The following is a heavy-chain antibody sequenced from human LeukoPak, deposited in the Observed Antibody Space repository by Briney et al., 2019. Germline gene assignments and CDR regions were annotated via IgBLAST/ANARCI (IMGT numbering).Heavy chain of an antibody. J-gene: IGHJ5*02. CDR3: ARDDGGYCSSTSCPYPYNWFDP. Sequence: GASVTVSFKASGYTFTSYYMHWVRQAPGQGLEWMGIINPSGGSTSYAQKFQGRVTMTRDMSTSTVYMELSSLRSEDTAVYYCARDDGGYCSSTSCPYPYNWFDPWGQGTLVTVSS. CDR2: INPSGGST. D-gene: IGHD2-2*01. V-gene: IGHV1-46*01. CDR1: GYTFTSYY.